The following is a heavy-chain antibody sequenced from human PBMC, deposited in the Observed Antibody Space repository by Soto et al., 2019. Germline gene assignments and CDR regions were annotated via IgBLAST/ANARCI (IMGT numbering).Heavy chain of an antibody. D-gene: IGHD6-6*01. J-gene: IGHJ6*02. CDR2: IYDSGST. V-gene: IGHV4-30-2*01. CDR1: GDSISRGGYS. CDR3: ARGSSSYYDYGMDV. Sequence: QLQLQESGSGLVRPSQTLSLTCVVSGDSISRGGYSWTWIRQPPGKALEWIGNIYDSGSTSYNPSLKSRVTLSVDRSKNQFSLKLTSVTAADTAVYFCARGSSSYYDYGMDVWGQGTTVTVSS.